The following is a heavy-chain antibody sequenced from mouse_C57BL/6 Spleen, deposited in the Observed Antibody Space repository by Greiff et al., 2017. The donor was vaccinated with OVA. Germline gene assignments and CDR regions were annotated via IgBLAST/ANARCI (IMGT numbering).Heavy chain of an antibody. Sequence: QVQLQQPGAELVKPGASVQLSCKASGYTFTSYWMHWVKQRPGQGLEWIGMIHPNSGSTNYNEKFKSKATLTVDKSSSTAYMQLSSLTSEDSAVYYCAKDREGYYGSSRDYRGQGTTLTVAS. CDR1: GYTFTSYW. CDR3: AKDREGYYGSSRDY. D-gene: IGHD1-1*01. V-gene: IGHV1-64*01. CDR2: IHPNSGST. J-gene: IGHJ2*01.